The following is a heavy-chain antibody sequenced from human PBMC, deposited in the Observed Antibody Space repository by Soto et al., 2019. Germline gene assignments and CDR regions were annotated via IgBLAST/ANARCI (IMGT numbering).Heavy chain of an antibody. Sequence: EVQLVESGGGLVQPGGSLRLSCAASGFTFSSYEMNWVRQAPGKGLEWVSYISSSGSTIYYADSVKGRFTISRDNAKNSLYLQMNSLRAEDTAVYYCARDIGRYGDNKITGMDVWGQGTTVTVSS. V-gene: IGHV3-48*03. CDR3: ARDIGRYGDNKITGMDV. D-gene: IGHD4-17*01. CDR1: GFTFSSYE. J-gene: IGHJ6*02. CDR2: ISSSGSTI.